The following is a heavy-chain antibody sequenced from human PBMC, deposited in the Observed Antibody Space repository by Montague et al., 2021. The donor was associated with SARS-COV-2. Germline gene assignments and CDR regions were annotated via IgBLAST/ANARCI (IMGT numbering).Heavy chain of an antibody. CDR1: GVSITSYY. V-gene: IGHV4-4*07. D-gene: IGHD3-16*01. CDR2: IYASGST. CDR3: VRDGGNWYYFDY. Sequence: SETLSLTCSISGVSITSYYWSWVRQPAGTGLEWIGHIYASGSTNYSPSLKSRVRLSIDNPKNQFSLKLESLTAADTAVYYCVRDGGNWYYFDYWGQGALVTASS. J-gene: IGHJ4*02.